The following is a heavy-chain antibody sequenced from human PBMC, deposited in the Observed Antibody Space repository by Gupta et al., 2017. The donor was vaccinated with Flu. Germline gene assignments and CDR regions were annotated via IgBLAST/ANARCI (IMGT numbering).Heavy chain of an antibody. V-gene: IGHV3-9*01. CDR3: AKSGTYSSSTGAFDI. J-gene: IGHJ3*02. CDR1: GFNLDDFA. Sequence: EVQLVESGGGLVQPGRSLRLSCAASGFNLDDFAMPWVRQAPGKGLEWVSGISWNSGNVGYADSVKGRFTISRDNAKNSLYLQMNSPSTEDTALYFCAKSGTYSSSTGAFDIWGQGTMVTVSS. CDR2: ISWNSGNV. D-gene: IGHD6-6*01.